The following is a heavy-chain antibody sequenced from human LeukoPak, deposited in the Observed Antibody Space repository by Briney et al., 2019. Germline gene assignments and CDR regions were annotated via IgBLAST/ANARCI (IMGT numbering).Heavy chain of an antibody. Sequence: GGSLRLSCAASGFTFSSYWMSWVRQAPGKGLEWVANIKQDGSEKYYVDSVKGRFTISRDNAKNSLYLQMSSLRVEDTAVYYCTRDPRHFDSCGQGTLVTVSS. CDR2: IKQDGSEK. D-gene: IGHD6-6*01. V-gene: IGHV3-7*01. J-gene: IGHJ5*01. CDR3: TRDPRHFDS. CDR1: GFTFSSYW.